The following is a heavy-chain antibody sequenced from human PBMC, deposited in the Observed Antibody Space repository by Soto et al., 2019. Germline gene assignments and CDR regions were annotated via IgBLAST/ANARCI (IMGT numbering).Heavy chain of an antibody. J-gene: IGHJ4*02. CDR3: ARVSPEFDY. Sequence: SETLSLTCAVSGGSISSSNWWSWVRQPPGKGLEWIGEIYHSGSINYNPSLRGRVTMSVDKSKNQFSLKLSSVTAADTAVYYCARVSPEFDYWGQGILVTVSS. CDR2: IYHSGSI. V-gene: IGHV4-4*02. CDR1: GGSISSSNW.